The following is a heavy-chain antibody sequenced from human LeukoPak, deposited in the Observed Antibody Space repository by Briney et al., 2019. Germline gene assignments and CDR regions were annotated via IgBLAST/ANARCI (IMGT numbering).Heavy chain of an antibody. CDR2: IRYDGSNK. CDR3: AKDSPLYCSSTSCYTS. CDR1: GFTFSSYG. J-gene: IGHJ5*02. D-gene: IGHD2-2*02. V-gene: IGHV3-30*02. Sequence: GGSLRLSCAASGFTFSSYGMHWVRQAPGKGLEWVAFIRYDGSNKYYADSVKGRFTISRDNSKNTLYLQMNSLRAEDTAVYYCAKDSPLYCSSTSCYTSWGQGTLVTVPS.